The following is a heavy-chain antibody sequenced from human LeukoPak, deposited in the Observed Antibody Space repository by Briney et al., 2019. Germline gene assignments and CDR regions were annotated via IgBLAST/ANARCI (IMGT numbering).Heavy chain of an antibody. CDR1: NYSISRTYH. CDR2: IYHSGTT. J-gene: IGHJ4*02. Sequence: SETLSLTCSVSNYSISRTYHWGWIRQPPGKGLEWIGTIYHSGTTYYSPSLKSRVTISIHTSKNQFSLRLTSVTAADTAVYYCARGVMATILTPFDYWGQGTLVTVSS. V-gene: IGHV4-38-2*02. CDR3: ARGVMATILTPFDY. D-gene: IGHD5-24*01.